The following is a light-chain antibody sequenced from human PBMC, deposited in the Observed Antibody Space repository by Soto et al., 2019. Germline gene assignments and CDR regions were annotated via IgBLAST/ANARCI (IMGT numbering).Light chain of an antibody. CDR2: DAS. CDR3: QQYDTSPP. CDR1: QTISGIY. Sequence: EIVLTQAPATLSLSPGEKAALSCGASQTISGIYLAWYQKKPGLAPRLLIYDASSRATGIPDRFTSSGSGTDFTLTISRLEPEDFAVYYCQQYDTSPPFGQGTKLEIK. J-gene: IGKJ2*01. V-gene: IGKV3D-20*01.